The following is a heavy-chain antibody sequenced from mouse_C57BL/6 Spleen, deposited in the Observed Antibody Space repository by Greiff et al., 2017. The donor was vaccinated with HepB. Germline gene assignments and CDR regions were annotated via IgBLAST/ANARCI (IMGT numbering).Heavy chain of an antibody. Sequence: EVQLQESGGGLVQPGGSMKLSCVASGFTFSNYWMNWVRHSPEKGLEWVAQIRLKSDNYATHYAESVKGRFTISRDDSKSSVYLQMNNLRAEDTGIYYCTATLDSSGSAWFAYWGQGTLVTVSA. CDR2: IRLKSDNYAT. CDR3: TATLDSSGSAWFAY. D-gene: IGHD3-2*02. CDR1: GFTFSNYW. V-gene: IGHV6-3*01. J-gene: IGHJ3*01.